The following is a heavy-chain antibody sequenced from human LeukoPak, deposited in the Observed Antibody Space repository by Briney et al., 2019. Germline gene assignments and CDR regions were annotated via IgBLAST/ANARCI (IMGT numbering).Heavy chain of an antibody. J-gene: IGHJ4*02. D-gene: IGHD2-15*01. CDR2: ISGSGGTT. CDR1: GYTFSTYA. CDR3: AKSIGGVVVVAADY. Sequence: GGSLRLSCAASGYTFSTYAMTWVRQAPGKGLEWVSVISGSGGTTYYADSVKGRFTLSRDNSKNTLYLQMNSLRAEDTAVYYCAKSIGGVVVVAADYWGQGTLVTVSS. V-gene: IGHV3-23*01.